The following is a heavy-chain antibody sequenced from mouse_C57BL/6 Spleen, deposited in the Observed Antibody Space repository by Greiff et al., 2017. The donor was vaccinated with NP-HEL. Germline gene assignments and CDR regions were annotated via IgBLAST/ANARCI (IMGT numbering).Heavy chain of an antibody. CDR1: GYTFTSYW. J-gene: IGHJ1*03. CDR3: ARARVYYGSSHWYFDV. CDR2: IDPSDSYT. V-gene: IGHV1-69*01. D-gene: IGHD1-1*01. Sequence: QVQLQQPGAELVMPGASVKLSCKASGYTFTSYWMHWVKQRPGQGLEWIGEIDPSDSYTNYNQKFKGKSTLTVDKSSSTAYMQLSSLTSEDSAVYYCARARVYYGSSHWYFDVWGTGTTVTVSS.